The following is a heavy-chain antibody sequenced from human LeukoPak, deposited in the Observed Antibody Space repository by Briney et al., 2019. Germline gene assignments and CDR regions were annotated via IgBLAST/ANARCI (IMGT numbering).Heavy chain of an antibody. V-gene: IGHV3-33*01. Sequence: GGSLRLSCAASGFTFSSYGMHWVRQAPGKGLEWVAVIWYDGSNKYYADSVKGRFTISRDNSKNTLWLQMDSLRADDTAVYYCARGHMVRGVKWFDPWGQGTLVTVSS. CDR3: ARGHMVRGVKWFDP. J-gene: IGHJ5*02. CDR1: GFTFSSYG. D-gene: IGHD3-10*01. CDR2: IWYDGSNK.